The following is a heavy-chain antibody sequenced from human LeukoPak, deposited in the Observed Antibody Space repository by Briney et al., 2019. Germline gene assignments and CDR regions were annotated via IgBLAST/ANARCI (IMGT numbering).Heavy chain of an antibody. CDR1: GGSISSYY. Sequence: SETLSLTCTVSGGSISSYYWSWIRQPPGKGLEWIGYIYYSGSTNYNPSLKSRVTISVDMSKNQFSLKLSSVTAADTAVYYCARYSGSYYVDAFDIWGQGTMVTVSS. CDR2: IYYSGST. V-gene: IGHV4-59*12. J-gene: IGHJ3*02. D-gene: IGHD1-26*01. CDR3: ARYSGSYYVDAFDI.